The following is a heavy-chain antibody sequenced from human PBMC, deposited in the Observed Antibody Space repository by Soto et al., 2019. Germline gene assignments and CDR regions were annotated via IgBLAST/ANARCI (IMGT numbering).Heavy chain of an antibody. CDR1: GYTFTSHA. CDR2: INAGNGNT. CDR3: ARRKDYYDSSGNLDAFDI. J-gene: IGHJ3*02. Sequence: QVHLVQSGAEVKEPGASVKVSCRASGYTFTSHAIHWVRQAPGQRLEWMGWINAGNGNTKYSQKLQGRVTITRDTPASTAYMELSSLRSEDTAIYDCARRKDYYDSSGNLDAFDIWGQGTMVTVSS. V-gene: IGHV1-3*01. D-gene: IGHD3-22*01.